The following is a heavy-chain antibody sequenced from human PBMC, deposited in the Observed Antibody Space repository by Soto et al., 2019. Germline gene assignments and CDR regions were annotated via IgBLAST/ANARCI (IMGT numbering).Heavy chain of an antibody. CDR3: VRGPSGHKLRRVEWLYGDY. Sequence: PGGSLRLYCVASGFIYSTNQMSRVRQAPGKGLEWVSVIYRDHTTYYADPAQGRFTISREDSKNTLYLQRNSLRVEDTAVYYCVRGPSGHKLRRVEWLYGDYWGQGALVT. CDR1: GFIYSTNQ. J-gene: IGHJ4*02. CDR2: IYRDHTT. V-gene: IGHV3-53*01. D-gene: IGHD3-3*01.